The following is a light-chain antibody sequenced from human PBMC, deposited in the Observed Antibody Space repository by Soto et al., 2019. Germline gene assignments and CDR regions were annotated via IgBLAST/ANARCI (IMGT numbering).Light chain of an antibody. Sequence: QSVLTQPPSAYGTPGQRVTISCSGSSSNIGSNTVNWYQQLPGTAPKLLISTNDQRPSGVPDRFSGSRSGTSASLAISGLQSEDEAIYQCAAWDDCLEAEVFGGGTKLTVL. V-gene: IGLV1-44*01. CDR3: AAWDDCLEAEV. CDR2: TND. CDR1: SSNIGSNT. J-gene: IGLJ1*01.